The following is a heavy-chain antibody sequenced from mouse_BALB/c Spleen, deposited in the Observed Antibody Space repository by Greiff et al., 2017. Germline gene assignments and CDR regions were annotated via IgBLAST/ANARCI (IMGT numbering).Heavy chain of an antibody. J-gene: IGHJ4*01. V-gene: IGHV5-9-4*01. CDR1: GFTFSSYA. Sequence: EVHLVESGGGLVKPGGSLKLSCAASGFTFSSYAMSWVRQSPEKRLEWVAEISSGGSYTYYPDTVTGRFTISRDNAKNTLYLEMSSLRSEATAMYYCARAEYYYAMDYWGQGTSVTVSS. CDR3: ARAEYYYAMDY. CDR2: ISSGGSYT.